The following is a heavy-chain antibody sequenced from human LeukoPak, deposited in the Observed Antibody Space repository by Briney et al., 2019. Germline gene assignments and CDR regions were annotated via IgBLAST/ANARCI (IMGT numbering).Heavy chain of an antibody. CDR2: INPSGGST. CDR3: ARDFSYYGDYVGNDY. J-gene: IGHJ4*02. D-gene: IGHD4-17*01. V-gene: IGHV1-46*01. CDR1: GYTFSGYY. Sequence: PPASVKISCKASGYTFSGYYIHWVRQAPGQGLEWMGIINPSGGSTTYAQKFQGRVTMTRDTSTSTVHMKLSSLSSEDTAVYYCARDFSYYGDYVGNDYWGQGTPVTVSS.